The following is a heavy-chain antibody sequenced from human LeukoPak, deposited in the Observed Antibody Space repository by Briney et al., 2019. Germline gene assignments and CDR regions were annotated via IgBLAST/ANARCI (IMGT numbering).Heavy chain of an antibody. V-gene: IGHV4-30-4*01. J-gene: IGHJ4*02. D-gene: IGHD2-2*02. Sequence: PSETLSLTCTVSGGSISSGDYYWSWIRQPPGEGLEWIGYIYYSGSTYYNPSLKSRVTISVDTSKNQFSLKLSSVTTADTAVYYCAREDCSSTSCYRFFDYWGQGTLVTVSS. CDR1: GGSISSGDYY. CDR2: IYYSGST. CDR3: AREDCSSTSCYRFFDY.